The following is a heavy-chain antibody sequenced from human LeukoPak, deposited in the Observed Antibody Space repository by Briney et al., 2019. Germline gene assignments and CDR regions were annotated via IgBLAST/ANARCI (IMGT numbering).Heavy chain of an antibody. D-gene: IGHD5-12*01. V-gene: IGHV4-39*07. CDR1: GGSIKSLGYS. CDR3: ARSVSAYAGRGWFDP. CDR2: NTGTT. Sequence: SETLSLTCSVSGGSIKSLGYSWGWIRQPPGKGLEWIASNTGTTYYNPSLKSRVTMSVDTSKNQFSLNLTSVTAADTAVFYCARSVSAYAGRGWFDPWGQGTLVTVSS. J-gene: IGHJ5*02.